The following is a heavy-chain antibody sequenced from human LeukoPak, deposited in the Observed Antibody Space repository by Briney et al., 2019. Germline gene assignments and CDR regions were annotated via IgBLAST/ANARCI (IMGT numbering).Heavy chain of an antibody. CDR2: ISDYNGNT. J-gene: IGHJ4*02. CDR1: VYTFNNYG. Sequence: GASVTVSYKHSVYTFNNYGITWVRQAPGQGLEWTGWISDYNGNTHYSQKLQGRLTMTTHTSTTTAHMELRSLQSDDMSVYYCARDGDTSGWYGGFGYWGQGTLVSVFS. V-gene: IGHV1-18*03. CDR3: ARDGDTSGWYGGFGY. D-gene: IGHD6-19*01.